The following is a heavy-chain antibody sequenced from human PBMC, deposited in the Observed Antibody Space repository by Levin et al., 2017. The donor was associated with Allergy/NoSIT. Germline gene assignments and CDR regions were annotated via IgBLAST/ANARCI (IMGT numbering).Heavy chain of an antibody. CDR2: IIPIFGTA. V-gene: IGHV1-69*13. J-gene: IGHJ4*02. D-gene: IGHD3-10*01. Sequence: SVKVSCKASGGTFSSYAISWVRQAPGQGLEWMGGIIPIFGTANYAQKFQGRVTITADESTSTAYMELSSLRSEDTAVYYCATPPKAGIGSFDYWGQGTLVTVSS. CDR1: GGTFSSYA. CDR3: ATPPKAGIGSFDY.